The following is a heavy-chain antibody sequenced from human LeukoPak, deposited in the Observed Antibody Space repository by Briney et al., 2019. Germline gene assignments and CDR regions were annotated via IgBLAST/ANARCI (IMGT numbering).Heavy chain of an antibody. V-gene: IGHV4-38-2*02. CDR2: IYHSGST. CDR1: GYSISSGYY. D-gene: IGHD3-10*01. CDR3: ARDPKSMVRGVV. J-gene: IGHJ1*01. Sequence: SETLSLTCTVFGYSISSGYYWGWIRQPPGKGLEWIGSIYHSGSTYYNPSLKSRVTISVDTSKNQFSLKLSSVTAADTAVYYCARDPKSMVRGVVWGQGTLVTVSS.